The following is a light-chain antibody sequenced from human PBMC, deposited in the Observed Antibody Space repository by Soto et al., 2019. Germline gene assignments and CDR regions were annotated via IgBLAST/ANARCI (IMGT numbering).Light chain of an antibody. V-gene: IGLV7-46*01. Sequence: QAVVTQAPSLTVSPGGTVTLTCGASTGAVTSGHYPYWFQQKPGQAPRTLIYDTSNQHSWKPHRFSGSLLGGKAALTLSGAQPEDEAEYYCLPSYSSARQGVFGGGTKVTVL. J-gene: IGLJ2*01. CDR1: TGAVTSGHY. CDR2: DTS. CDR3: LPSYSSARQGV.